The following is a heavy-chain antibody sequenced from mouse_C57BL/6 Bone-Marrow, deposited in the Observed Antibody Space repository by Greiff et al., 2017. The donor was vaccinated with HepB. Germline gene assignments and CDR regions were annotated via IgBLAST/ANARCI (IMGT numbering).Heavy chain of an antibody. CDR2: IDPENGDT. J-gene: IGHJ2*01. V-gene: IGHV14-4*01. Sequence: EVKLMESGAELVRPGASVKLSCTASGFNIKDDYMHWVKQRPEQGLEWIGWIDPENGDTEYASKFQGKATITADTSSNTAYLQLSSLTSEDTAVYYCTTNYGYYFDYWGQGTTLTVSS. CDR1: GFNIKDDY. CDR3: TTNYGYYFDY. D-gene: IGHD1-1*01.